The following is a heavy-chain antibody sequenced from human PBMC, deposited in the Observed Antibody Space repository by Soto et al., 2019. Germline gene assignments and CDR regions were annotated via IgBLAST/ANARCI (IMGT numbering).Heavy chain of an antibody. V-gene: IGHV5-10-1*01. J-gene: IGHJ6*02. CDR1: GYSFISYW. D-gene: IGHD6-19*01. CDR2: IDPSDSYT. CDR3: AREWVAVAGTDYYGMDV. Sequence: GESLKISCKGSGYSFISYWISWVRQMPGKGLERMGRIDPSDSYTNYSPSFQGHVTISADKSISTAYLQWSSLKASDTAMYYCAREWVAVAGTDYYGMDVWGQGTTLTVSS.